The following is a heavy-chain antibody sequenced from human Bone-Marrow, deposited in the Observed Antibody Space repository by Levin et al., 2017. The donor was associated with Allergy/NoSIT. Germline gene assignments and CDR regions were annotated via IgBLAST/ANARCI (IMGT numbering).Heavy chain of an antibody. CDR3: ARQGGSAPRGGGLDY. CDR2: ISYSGSV. J-gene: IGHJ4*02. D-gene: IGHD3-16*01. Sequence: SETLSLTCTVSGGSFSSDDYFWSWIRQHPGEGLEWIGYISYSGSVYRNPSLTSRATISVDASKNQFSLKMSSVTAADTGVYYCARQGGSAPRGGGLDYWGQGALVTVSS. CDR1: GGSFSSDDYF. V-gene: IGHV4-31*03.